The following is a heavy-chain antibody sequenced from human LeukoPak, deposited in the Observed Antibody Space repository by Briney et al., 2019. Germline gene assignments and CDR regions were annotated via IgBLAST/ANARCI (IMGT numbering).Heavy chain of an antibody. CDR3: ARAPGKMATIYDY. J-gene: IGHJ4*02. V-gene: IGHV4-61*01. CDR2: IYYSGST. CDR1: GGSISSGSYY. D-gene: IGHD5-24*01. Sequence: PSQTLSLTCTVSGGSISSGSYYWSWIRQPPGKGLEWIGYIYYSGSTNYNPSLKSRVTISVDTSKNQFSLKLSSVTAADTAVYYCARAPGKMATIYDYWGQGTLVTVSS.